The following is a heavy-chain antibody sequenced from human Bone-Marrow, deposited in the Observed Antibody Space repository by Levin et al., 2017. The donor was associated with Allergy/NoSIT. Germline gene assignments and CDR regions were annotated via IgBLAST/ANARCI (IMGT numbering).Heavy chain of an antibody. CDR2: IRDRGGDT. J-gene: IGHJ2*01. V-gene: IGHV3-23*01. CDR3: AKDGYYDSWGYFDL. Sequence: PGGSLRLSCEASGFTFSSYAMNWVRQAPGKGLEWVSVIRDRGGDTYYADSVKGRFTISRDDSKNTLYLQMNSLGAEDTAVYFCAKDGYYDSWGYFDLWGRGTLVTVSS. D-gene: IGHD3-3*01. CDR1: GFTFSSYA.